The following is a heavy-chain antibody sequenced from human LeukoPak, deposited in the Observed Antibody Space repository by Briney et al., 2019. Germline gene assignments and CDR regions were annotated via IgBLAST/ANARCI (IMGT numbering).Heavy chain of an antibody. CDR1: GFSLSSYE. CDR2: ISGSGRTI. J-gene: IGHJ4*02. CDR3: AREYTGSFDY. D-gene: IGHD6-6*01. V-gene: IGHV3-48*03. Sequence: GGSLRLSCVGSGFSLSSYEMNWVRQAPGKWLEWVSYISGSGRTIYYADSVKGRFTISRDNAKNSLYLQMNSLRAEDTAVYYCAREYTGSFDYWGQGTLVTVSS.